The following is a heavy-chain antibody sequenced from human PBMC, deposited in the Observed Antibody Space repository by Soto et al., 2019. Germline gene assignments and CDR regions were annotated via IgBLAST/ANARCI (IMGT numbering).Heavy chain of an antibody. D-gene: IGHD4-17*01. V-gene: IGHV3-21*01. CDR3: AREGPLYSDFVSNCVDY. Sequence: EVQLVESGGCLVKPGGSLRLSCAASGFSFSSYSMNWVRQAPGKGLEWVSSISSTSTYIYYADSVNGRFTISRDNAKNSLFLQMNSLGAEDTAVYYCAREGPLYSDFVSNCVDYWGQEPWSPSPQ. J-gene: IGHJ4*01. CDR2: ISSTSTYI. CDR1: GFSFSSYS.